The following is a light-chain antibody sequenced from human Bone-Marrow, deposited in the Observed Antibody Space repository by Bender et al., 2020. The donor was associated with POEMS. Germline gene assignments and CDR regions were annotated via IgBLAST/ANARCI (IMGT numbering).Light chain of an antibody. Sequence: QLVLTQSPSASASLGASVKLTCTLSSGYSSYAITWHQQQPEKGPRYLMKVNSDGSHDKGDGVPDRFSGSSSGAERYLIISSLQSEDKADYYCQTSGSGFRLFGGGTKVTVL. J-gene: IGLJ2*01. V-gene: IGLV4-69*01. CDR3: QTSGSGFRL. CDR1: SGYSSYA. CDR2: VNSDGSH.